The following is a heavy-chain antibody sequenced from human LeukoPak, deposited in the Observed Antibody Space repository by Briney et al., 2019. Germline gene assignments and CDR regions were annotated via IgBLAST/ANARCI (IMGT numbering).Heavy chain of an antibody. CDR2: IYYSGST. J-gene: IGHJ4*02. D-gene: IGHD5-24*01. V-gene: IGHV4-61*01. CDR3: ARTPRDGHNLYYFDY. Sequence: SETLSLTCTVSGGSVSSGSYYWSWIRQPPGKGLEWIGYIYYSGSTNYNPSLKSRVTISVDTSKNQFSLKLSSVTAADTAVYYCARTPRDGHNLYYFDYWGQGTLVTVSS. CDR1: GGSVSSGSYY.